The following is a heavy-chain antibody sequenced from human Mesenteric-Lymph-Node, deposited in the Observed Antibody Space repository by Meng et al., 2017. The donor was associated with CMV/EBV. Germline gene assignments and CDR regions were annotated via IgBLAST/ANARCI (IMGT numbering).Heavy chain of an antibody. CDR3: ARETGHEGTFDI. V-gene: IGHV3-53*01. CDR2: IYSGGST. Sequence: GGSLRLSCAASGFTFSSYAMSWVRQAPGEGLEWVSVIYSGGSTYYADSVKGRFTISRDNSKNTLYLQMNSLRAEDTAVYYCARETGHEGTFDIWGQGTMVTVSS. J-gene: IGHJ3*02. D-gene: IGHD6-13*01. CDR1: GFTFSSYA.